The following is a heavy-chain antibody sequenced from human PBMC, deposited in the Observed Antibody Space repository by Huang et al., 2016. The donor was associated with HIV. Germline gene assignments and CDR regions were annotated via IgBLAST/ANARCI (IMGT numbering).Heavy chain of an antibody. D-gene: IGHD5-18*01. V-gene: IGHV1-18*01. CDR3: AMRGGIQLWLLGYYYMDV. CDR2: ISGNNGNT. J-gene: IGHJ6*03. CDR1: GYTFRSFG. Sequence: QVQLVQSGAEVKKPGDSVKVSCKASGYTFRSFGISGGRQAPGQGVEWVGWISGNNGNTKIAQKMQGRLTMTTDATTSTAYRELRSLRTDDTDVYYCAMRGGIQLWLLGYYYMDVWGNGTTVTVSS.